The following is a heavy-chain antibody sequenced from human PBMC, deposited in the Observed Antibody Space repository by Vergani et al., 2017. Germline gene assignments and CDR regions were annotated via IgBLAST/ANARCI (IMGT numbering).Heavy chain of an antibody. CDR1: GFTVSSNY. CDR2: IYSGGST. D-gene: IGHD2-2*01. Sequence: EVQLVESGGGLVQPGGSLRLSCAASGFTVSSNYMSWVRQAPGEGLEWVSVIYSGGSTYDADSVKGRFTISRHNSKNTLYLQMNSLRAEDTAGYYCASCSTGCYEGFAGQPYLSSWGQGTLVTVSS. J-gene: IGHJ4*02. CDR3: ASCSTGCYEGFAGQPYLSS. V-gene: IGHV3-53*04.